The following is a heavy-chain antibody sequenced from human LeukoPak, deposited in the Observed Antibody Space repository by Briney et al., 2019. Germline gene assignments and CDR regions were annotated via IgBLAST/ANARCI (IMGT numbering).Heavy chain of an antibody. CDR3: ARALDFWSGYYPNDY. V-gene: IGHV1-8*02. CDR2: MNPNSGNT. J-gene: IGHJ4*02. CDR1: GYTFTGYY. Sequence: ASVKVSCKASGYTFTGYYMHWVRQAPGQGLEWMGWMNPNSGNTGYAQKFQGRVTMTRNTSISTAYMELSSLRSEDTAVYYCARALDFWSGYYPNDYWGQGTLVTVSS. D-gene: IGHD3-3*01.